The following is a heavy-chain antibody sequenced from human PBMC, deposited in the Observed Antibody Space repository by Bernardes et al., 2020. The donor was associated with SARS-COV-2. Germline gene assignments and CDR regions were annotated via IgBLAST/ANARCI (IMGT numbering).Heavy chain of an antibody. CDR3: ASRYSNYDYYGMDV. Sequence: ASVKVSCKASGYTFTGYYMHWVRQAPGQGLEWIGWINPNSCGTNYAQQFQGRVTMTRDTSISTASMELSRLRSDDTAVYYCASRYSNYDYYGMDVWGQGTTVTVSS. J-gene: IGHJ6*02. CDR2: INPNSCGT. V-gene: IGHV1-2*02. CDR1: GYTFTGYY. D-gene: IGHD4-4*01.